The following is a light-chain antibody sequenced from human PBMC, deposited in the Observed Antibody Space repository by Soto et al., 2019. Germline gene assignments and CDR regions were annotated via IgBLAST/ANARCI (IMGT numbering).Light chain of an antibody. CDR3: CSYAGANWV. V-gene: IGLV2-23*02. J-gene: IGLJ3*02. CDR2: DVT. Sequence: QSALTQPASVSGPPGQSITMSCTGTSRDIGNYNLVSWYQHHPGKAPKLIISDVTKRPSGVSDRFSGSKSGNTASLTISGLQTEDEADYSCCSYAGANWVFGGGTKVTVL. CDR1: SRDIGNYNL.